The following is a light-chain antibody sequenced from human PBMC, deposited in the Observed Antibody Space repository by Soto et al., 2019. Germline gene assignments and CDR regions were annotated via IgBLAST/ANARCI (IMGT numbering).Light chain of an antibody. CDR1: QRIRSW. V-gene: IGKV1-5*01. CDR3: LHYNSYSAT. Sequence: GGRVTMTCGARQRIRSWLAWYQQKPGKAAKLLIYDASSLESGVQSTFSRSGSGTEFTLTFTSLQSDDFASCYCLHYNSYSATFGQGPNVDVK. CDR2: DAS. J-gene: IGKJ1*01.